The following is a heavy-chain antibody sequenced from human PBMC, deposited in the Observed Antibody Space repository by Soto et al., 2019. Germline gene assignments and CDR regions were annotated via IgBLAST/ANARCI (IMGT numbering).Heavy chain of an antibody. Sequence: ESGGGLVKPGGSLRLSCAASGFTFSSYSMNWVRQAPGKGLEWVSSISSSSSYIYYADSVKGRFTISRDNAKNSLYLQMNSLRAEDTAVYYCARDPGYSSSLYYYYGMDVWGQGTTVTVSS. CDR1: GFTFSSYS. CDR2: ISSSSSYI. CDR3: ARDPGYSSSLYYYYGMDV. V-gene: IGHV3-21*01. J-gene: IGHJ6*02. D-gene: IGHD6-13*01.